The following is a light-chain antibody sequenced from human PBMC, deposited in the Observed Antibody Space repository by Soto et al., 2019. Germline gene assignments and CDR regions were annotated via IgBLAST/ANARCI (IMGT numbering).Light chain of an antibody. J-gene: IGKJ4*01. CDR3: QQLNGYLELT. CDR1: QGISSY. CDR2: AAS. V-gene: IGKV1-8*01. Sequence: AIRMTQSPSSLSASTVDRVTITCLASQGISSYLAWYQQKPGKAPKLLIYAASTLQSGVPSRFSGSRSGTEFTLTISSLQPEDFATYYCQQLNGYLELTFGGGTKVDIK.